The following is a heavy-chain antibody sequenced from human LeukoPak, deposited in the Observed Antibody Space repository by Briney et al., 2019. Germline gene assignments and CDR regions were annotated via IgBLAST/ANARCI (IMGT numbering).Heavy chain of an antibody. CDR1: GFTLSSNY. CDR3: ASGSGSYRTPYYYMDV. D-gene: IGHD3-10*01. Sequence: PGGSLRLSRVASGFTLSSNYMSWVRQAPGKGLEWVSVIYSGGSTYYADSVKGRFTISRDNSKNTLYLQMNSLRAEDTAVYYCASGSGSYRTPYYYMDVWGTGTTVTVS. V-gene: IGHV3-53*01. CDR2: IYSGGST. J-gene: IGHJ6*03.